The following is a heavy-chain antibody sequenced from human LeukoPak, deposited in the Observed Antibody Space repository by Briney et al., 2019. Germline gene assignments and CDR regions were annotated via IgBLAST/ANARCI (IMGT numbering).Heavy chain of an antibody. CDR2: IYYSGST. J-gene: IGHJ3*02. CDR1: GGSISSGDYY. CDR3: AREGGGNAFDI. V-gene: IGHV4-30-4*01. Sequence: SETLSLTCTVSGGSISSGDYYWSWIRQPPGKGLEWIGYIYYSGSTYYNPSLKSRVTISVDTSKNQFSLKLSSVTAADTAVYYCAREGGGNAFDIWGQGTMVTVSS. D-gene: IGHD3-16*01.